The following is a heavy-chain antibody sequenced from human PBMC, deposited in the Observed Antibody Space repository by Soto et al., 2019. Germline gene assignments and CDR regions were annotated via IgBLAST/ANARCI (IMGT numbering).Heavy chain of an antibody. CDR3: AREGSGTTVTTLFDY. D-gene: IGHD4-17*01. V-gene: IGHV4-31*03. CDR2: IYYSGST. CDR1: GGSISSGGYY. J-gene: IGHJ4*02. Sequence: QVQLQESGPGLVKPSQTLSLTCTVSGGSISSGGYYWSWIRQHPGKGLEWIGYIYYSGSTYYNPSLKSRVTISVDTSKNQFSLKLSSVTAADTAVYYCAREGSGTTVTTLFDYWGQGTLVTVSS.